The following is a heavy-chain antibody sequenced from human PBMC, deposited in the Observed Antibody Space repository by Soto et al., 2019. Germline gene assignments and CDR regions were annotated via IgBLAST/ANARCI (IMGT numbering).Heavy chain of an antibody. CDR2: ISGSGGST. CDR3: ARDLSEGPKQWLTPCDY. CDR1: GFTFSSYA. V-gene: IGHV3-23*01. J-gene: IGHJ4*02. Sequence: EVQLLESGGGLVQPGGSLRLSCAASGFTFSSYAMSWVRQAPGKGLEWVSAISGSGGSTYYADSVKGRFTISRDNSKNTLYLQMNSLRAEDTAVYYCARDLSEGPKQWLTPCDYWGQGTLVTVSS. D-gene: IGHD6-19*01.